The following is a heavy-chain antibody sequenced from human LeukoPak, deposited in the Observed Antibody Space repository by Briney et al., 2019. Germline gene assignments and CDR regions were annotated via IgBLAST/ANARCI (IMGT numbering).Heavy chain of an antibody. V-gene: IGHV3-23*01. CDR2: ISGSGGST. CDR1: GFTFSTYA. Sequence: PGGSQRLSCAASGFTFSTYAMSWVRQAPGKGLEWVSTISGSGGSTYYVDSVKGRITISRDNSKNTLYLQMNSLRAEDTAVYYCAKKGGSSGWLGYFDYWGQGTLVTVSS. CDR3: AKKGGSSGWLGYFDY. D-gene: IGHD6-13*01. J-gene: IGHJ4*02.